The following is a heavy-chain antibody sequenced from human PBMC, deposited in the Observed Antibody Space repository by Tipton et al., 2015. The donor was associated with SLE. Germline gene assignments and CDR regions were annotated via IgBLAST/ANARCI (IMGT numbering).Heavy chain of an antibody. CDR1: GGSITRGSYY. CDR2: IYSSGST. CDR3: ARHISISYDVFDV. V-gene: IGHV4-61*02. J-gene: IGHJ3*01. D-gene: IGHD1-14*01. Sequence: TLSLTCTVSGGSITRGSYYWSWIRQPAGKGLEWIGRIYSSGSTKYNPSLKSRVTISVDRSKNQFSLNLTSVTASDTAVYYCARHISISYDVFDVWSQGTMVTVSS.